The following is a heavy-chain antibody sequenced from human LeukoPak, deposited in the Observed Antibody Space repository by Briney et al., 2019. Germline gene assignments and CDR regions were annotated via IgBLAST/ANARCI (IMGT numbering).Heavy chain of an antibody. CDR2: IYSGGNT. CDR1: GFTVSSNS. V-gene: IGHV3-53*01. Sequence: GGSLRLSCTVSGFTVSSNSMSWVRQAPGKGLEWVSFIYSGGNTHNSDSVKGRFTISRDNSKNTLYLQMNTLRAEDTAVYYCAKGRGWEASYYYYYMDVWGKGTTVTISS. J-gene: IGHJ6*03. CDR3: AKGRGWEASYYYYYMDV. D-gene: IGHD1-26*01.